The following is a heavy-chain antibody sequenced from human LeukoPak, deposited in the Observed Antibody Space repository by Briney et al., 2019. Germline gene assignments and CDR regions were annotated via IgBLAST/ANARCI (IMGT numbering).Heavy chain of an antibody. D-gene: IGHD5-24*01. CDR1: GYTFTSYD. J-gene: IGHJ4*02. CDR2: MNPNSGNT. CDR3: ARPPGRDGYNRYDY. Sequence: ASVKVSCKASGYTFTSYDINWVRQATGQGLEWMGWMNPNSGNTGYAQKFQGRVTMTSDTSTSTAYMELYSLRSDDTAVYYCARPPGRDGYNRYDYWGQGTLVTVSS. V-gene: IGHV1-8*01.